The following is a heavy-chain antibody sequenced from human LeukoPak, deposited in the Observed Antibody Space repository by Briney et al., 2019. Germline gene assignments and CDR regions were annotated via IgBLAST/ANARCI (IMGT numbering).Heavy chain of an antibody. CDR3: ARGDSSRWKEDAFDI. J-gene: IGHJ3*02. D-gene: IGHD6-13*01. V-gene: IGHV4-34*01. Sequence: SETLSLTCAVYGGSFSDYYWNWIRQPPGKGLEWIGEINHRGTTIYNPSLESRVTISLDTSKNHFSLNLSSVTAADTAVYYCARGDSSRWKEDAFDIWGQGTMVTVSS. CDR2: INHRGTT. CDR1: GGSFSDYY.